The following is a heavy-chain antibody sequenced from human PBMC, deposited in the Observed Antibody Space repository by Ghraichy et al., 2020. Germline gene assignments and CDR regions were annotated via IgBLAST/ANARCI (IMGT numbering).Heavy chain of an antibody. V-gene: IGHV2-5*02. CDR3: AHSPSLDVSRLGSYYYYYYGMDV. D-gene: IGHD3-3*01. J-gene: IGHJ6*02. Sequence: SGPTLVKPTQTLTLTCTFSGFSLSTSGVGVGWIRQPPGKALEWLALIYWDDDKRYSPSLKSRLTITKDTSKNQVVLTMTNMDPVDTATYYCAHSPSLDVSRLGSYYYYYYGMDVWGQGTTVTVSS. CDR1: GFSLSTSGVG. CDR2: IYWDDDK.